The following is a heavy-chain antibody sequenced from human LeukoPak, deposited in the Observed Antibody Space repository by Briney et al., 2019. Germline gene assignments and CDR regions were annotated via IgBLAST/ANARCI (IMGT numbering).Heavy chain of an antibody. CDR2: IYYNGNT. D-gene: IGHD5-12*01. Sequence: SETLSLTCTVSGGSISSSSYYWGWIRQPPGKGLEWIGTIYYNGNTYYNRSLRSRLTISIDTSKNQFSLKLSSVTAADTAVFYSTKDLYSGYDYALSWGQGTLVTVSS. J-gene: IGHJ5*02. CDR1: GGSISSSSYY. CDR3: TKDLYSGYDYALS. V-gene: IGHV4-39*07.